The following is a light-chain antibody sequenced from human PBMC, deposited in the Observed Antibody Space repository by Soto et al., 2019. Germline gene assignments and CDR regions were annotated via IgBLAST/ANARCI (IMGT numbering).Light chain of an antibody. CDR2: RNT. Sequence: QSVLTQPPSVSGAPGQRVTISCTGSSSNIGSTYDVQWYQQLPGTAPNLLIHRNTDRPSGVPDRFSGSKSGTSASLAITGLQADYEADYYCQSYDDSLSVHYVFGTGTKVTVL. CDR1: SSNIGSTYD. CDR3: QSYDDSLSVHYV. J-gene: IGLJ1*01. V-gene: IGLV1-40*01.